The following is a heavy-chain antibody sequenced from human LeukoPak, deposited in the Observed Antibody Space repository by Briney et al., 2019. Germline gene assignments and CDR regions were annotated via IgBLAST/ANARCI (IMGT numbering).Heavy chain of an antibody. J-gene: IGHJ4*02. D-gene: IGHD1-26*01. Sequence: PGGSLRLSCAASGFTFSSYAMSWVRQAPGKGLEWVSAISGSGGGTYYTDSVKGRFTISRDNSKNTLYLQMDSLRAEDTAVYYCAKDGRGRSGSYWDFDYWGQGTLVTVSS. CDR2: ISGSGGGT. V-gene: IGHV3-23*01. CDR3: AKDGRGRSGSYWDFDY. CDR1: GFTFSSYA.